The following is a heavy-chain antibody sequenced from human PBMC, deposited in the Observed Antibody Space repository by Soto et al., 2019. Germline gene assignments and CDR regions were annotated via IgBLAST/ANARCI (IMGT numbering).Heavy chain of an antibody. D-gene: IGHD3-10*01. V-gene: IGHV2-5*02. CDR3: AHTVPPRVADY. CDR2: IYWDDDK. J-gene: IGHJ4*02. Sequence: QITLKESGPTLVEPTQTLTLTCTFSGFSLNTSGVGVGWIRQPPGKALERLALIYWDDDKRYSPSLKSRLTITKDTSKNQVVLTMTNMESVDTATYYCAHTVPPRVADYWGQGTLVTVSS. CDR1: GFSLNTSGVG.